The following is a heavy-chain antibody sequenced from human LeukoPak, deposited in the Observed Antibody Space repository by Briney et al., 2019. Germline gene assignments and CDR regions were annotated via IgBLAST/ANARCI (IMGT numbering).Heavy chain of an antibody. V-gene: IGHV3-23*01. CDR2: ISGSGGST. CDR3: AKDIDGSSGSYGDAFDI. D-gene: IGHD1-26*01. CDR1: GFTFTTYA. Sequence: GGSLRLSCAASGFTFTTYAMSWVRQAPGKGLEWVSAISGSGGSTYYADSVKGRFTISRDNAKNSLYLQMNSLRAEDTALYYCAKDIDGSSGSYGDAFDIWGQGTMVTVSS. J-gene: IGHJ3*02.